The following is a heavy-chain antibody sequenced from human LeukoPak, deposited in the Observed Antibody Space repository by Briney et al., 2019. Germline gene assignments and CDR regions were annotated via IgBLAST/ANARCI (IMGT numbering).Heavy chain of an antibody. J-gene: IGHJ4*02. CDR2: IKQDGGKK. CDR3: TRVGYIDEGIDY. Sequence: GGSLRLSCAASGFTFSNYWMSWVRQTPGKGLEWVANIKQDGGKKSYVDSVKGRFTISRDNAKNSLYLQMNSLRAEDTAIYYCTRVGYIDEGIDYWGQGTLVTVSS. V-gene: IGHV3-7*04. CDR1: GFTFSNYW. D-gene: IGHD5-24*01.